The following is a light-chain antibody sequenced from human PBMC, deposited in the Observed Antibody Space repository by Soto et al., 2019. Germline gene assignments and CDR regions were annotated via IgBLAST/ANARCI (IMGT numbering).Light chain of an antibody. CDR1: QSVSSTD. J-gene: IGKJ1*01. V-gene: IGKV3-20*01. CDR3: QHYGSSPT. CDR2: ATS. Sequence: EIVLTQSPGTLSLSPGERATLSCSASQSVSSTDLAWYQQKTGQAPRLLIYATSSSATGFPDRFSGSGSGTDFTLTIGRLEPEDFAVYYCQHYGSSPTFGQGTKVDIK.